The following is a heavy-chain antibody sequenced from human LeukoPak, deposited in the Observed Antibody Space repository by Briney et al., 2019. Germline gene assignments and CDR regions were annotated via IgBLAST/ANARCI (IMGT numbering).Heavy chain of an antibody. CDR3: ARSGASSGYSPIDY. CDR1: GYSFTSYG. CDR2: ISTYDGNT. V-gene: IGHV1-18*01. D-gene: IGHD3-22*01. Sequence: ASVKVSCKASGYSFTSYGISWVRQAPGQGLEWMGWISTYDGNTNFAQNVQGRVTMSTDSSTRTAYMELTSLRSDDTAVYYCARSGASSGYSPIDYWGPGTLVTVSS. J-gene: IGHJ4*02.